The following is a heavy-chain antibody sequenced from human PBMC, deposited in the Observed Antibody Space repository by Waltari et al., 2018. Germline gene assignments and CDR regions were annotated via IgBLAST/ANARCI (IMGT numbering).Heavy chain of an antibody. J-gene: IGHJ3*02. D-gene: IGHD6-25*01. V-gene: IGHV4-34*01. CDR2: INHRGSP. Sequence: QVQLQQWGAGLLKPSETLSLTCAVYGGSFSGYYWRWIRQPPGKGLEWIGEINHRGSPNYHPSLTSRVTISVDTSKIQFSLKLSSVAAADSALYCCARRGRLPGAFDIWGQGTMVTVSS. CDR3: ARRGRLPGAFDI. CDR1: GGSFSGYY.